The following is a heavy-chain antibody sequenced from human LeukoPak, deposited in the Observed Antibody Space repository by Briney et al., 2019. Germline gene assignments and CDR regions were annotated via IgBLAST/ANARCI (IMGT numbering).Heavy chain of an antibody. J-gene: IGHJ4*02. D-gene: IGHD2-2*01. CDR3: TAEEDIVVVPAAMGDY. V-gene: IGHV3-15*01. Sequence: GGSLRLSCAASGFTVSNAWMSWVRQAPGKGLEWVGRIKSKTDGCTTEYGGRVKGRFTISRDDSKNTLYLQMNSLKTEDTAVYYCTAEEDIVVVPAAMGDYWGQGTLVTVSS. CDR1: GFTVSNAW. CDR2: IKSKTDGCTT.